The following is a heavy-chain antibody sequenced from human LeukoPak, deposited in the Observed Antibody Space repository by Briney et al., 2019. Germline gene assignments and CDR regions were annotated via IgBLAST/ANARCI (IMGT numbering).Heavy chain of an antibody. Sequence: PGGSLRLSCAASGFTFSSYGMHWVRQAPGKGLEWVAFIRYDGSNKYYADSVKGRFTISRDNSKNTLYLQMNSLRAEDTAVYYCAKDGRYTETEIDYWGQGTLVTVSS. CDR2: IRYDGSNK. V-gene: IGHV3-30*02. CDR1: GFTFSSYG. D-gene: IGHD1-26*01. CDR3: AKDGRYTETEIDY. J-gene: IGHJ4*02.